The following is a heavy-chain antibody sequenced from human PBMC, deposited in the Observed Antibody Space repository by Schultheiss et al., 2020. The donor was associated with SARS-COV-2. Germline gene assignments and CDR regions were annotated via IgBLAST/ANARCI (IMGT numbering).Heavy chain of an antibody. CDR2: INPSGGST. CDR3: ARGPLTTVTTTQFDY. CDR1: GYSFTSYY. J-gene: IGHJ4*02. Sequence: GESLKISCKGSGYSFTSYYMHWVRQAPGQGLEWMGIINPSGGSTSYAQKFQGRVTMTRDTSTSTVYMELSSLRSEDTAVYYCARGPLTTVTTTQFDYWGQGTLVTVSS. V-gene: IGHV1-46*01. D-gene: IGHD4-17*01.